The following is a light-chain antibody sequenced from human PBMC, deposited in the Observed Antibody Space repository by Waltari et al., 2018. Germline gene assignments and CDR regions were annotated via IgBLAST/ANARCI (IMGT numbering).Light chain of an antibody. Sequence: DIQMTQSPSSLSASVGDRVTITCRASEDLNKHLKWYQQKTGKAPRLLISATSTLRSGVPSRFSGSSSGTDFSLTISSLQAEDFAIYYCQQSYRAPLTFGGGTKVEI. CDR3: QQSYRAPLT. J-gene: IGKJ4*01. CDR2: ATS. CDR1: EDLNKH. V-gene: IGKV1-39*01.